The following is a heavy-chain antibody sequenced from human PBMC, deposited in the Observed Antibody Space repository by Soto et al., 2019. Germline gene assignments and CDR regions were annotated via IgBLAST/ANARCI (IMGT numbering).Heavy chain of an antibody. Sequence: QVQLVQSGAEVKKPGSSVKVSCKASGGTFSSYAISWVRQAPGQGLEWMGGIIPIFGTANYAQKFQGRVTITADESTRTAYMELSSLRSEDTSVYYCARGRWNYDSSGYPIDYWGQGTLVTVSS. V-gene: IGHV1-69*01. CDR1: GGTFSSYA. D-gene: IGHD3-22*01. CDR3: ARGRWNYDSSGYPIDY. J-gene: IGHJ4*02. CDR2: IIPIFGTA.